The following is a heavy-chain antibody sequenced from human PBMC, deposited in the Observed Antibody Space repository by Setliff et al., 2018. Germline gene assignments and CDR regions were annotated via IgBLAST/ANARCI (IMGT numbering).Heavy chain of an antibody. Sequence: GASVKVSCKASGYTFSTYGIAWARQAPGQGLEWMGWISPYNGYIIYAHKFQGRVTMTTDTSTGTADMELRNLRSDDTAVYYCTRDTNIVVVPPHRTAFDIWGQGTMVT. CDR3: TRDTNIVVVPPHRTAFDI. J-gene: IGHJ3*02. CDR2: ISPYNGYI. CDR1: GYTFSTYG. V-gene: IGHV1-18*01. D-gene: IGHD2-2*01.